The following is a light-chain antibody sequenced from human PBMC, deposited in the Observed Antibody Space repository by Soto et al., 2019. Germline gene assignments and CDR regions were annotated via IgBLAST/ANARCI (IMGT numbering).Light chain of an antibody. V-gene: IGKV1-39*01. Sequence: DIHITQSPSSLSAFVGDRVTITCRAGQTISNYVNWYQQKPGKAPKVLIYAASTLQSWVPSRFSGSGSGADFTLTISNLQPEDFATYYCKQSYTIPLMFGQGTKVEIK. J-gene: IGKJ1*01. CDR2: AAS. CDR1: QTISNY. CDR3: KQSYTIPLM.